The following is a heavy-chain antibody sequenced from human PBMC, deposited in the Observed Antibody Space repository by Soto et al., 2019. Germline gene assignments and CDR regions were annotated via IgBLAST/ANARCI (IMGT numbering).Heavy chain of an antibody. V-gene: IGHV4-39*01. CDR1: GGSISSTSYY. CDR2: MFYGGSA. J-gene: IGHJ4*02. CDR3: PRRYSSWYAAFDY. D-gene: IGHD6-13*01. Sequence: QLQLQESGPGLVKPSETLSLTCTVSGGSISSTSYYWGWIRQPPGKGLEWIGSMFYGGSADYNPSPTSRVAISADTSRSQFSLQLSSVTAADTAVYYCPRRYSSWYAAFDYWGQGTLVTVSS.